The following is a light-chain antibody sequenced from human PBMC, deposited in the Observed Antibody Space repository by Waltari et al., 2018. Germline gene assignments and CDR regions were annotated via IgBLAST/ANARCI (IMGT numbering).Light chain of an antibody. J-gene: IGKJ1*01. CDR3: HQYVNWPPWT. Sequence: IVMTQSPATLSVSPGETATLSCRASRSVSSNVAWCQQKPGQAPSLLIYAASTRATGTPGRISGSGSGTVFTLPISGLQSEDFGVYFCHQYVNWPPWTFGQGTKVE. V-gene: IGKV3-15*01. CDR1: RSVSSN. CDR2: AAS.